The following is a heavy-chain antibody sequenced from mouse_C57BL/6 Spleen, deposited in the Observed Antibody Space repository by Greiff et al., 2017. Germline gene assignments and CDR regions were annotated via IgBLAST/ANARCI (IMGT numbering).Heavy chain of an antibody. CDR1: GYAFSSSW. CDR2: IYPGDGDN. D-gene: IGHD1-1*01. Sequence: QVQLQQSGPELVKPGASVKISCKASGYAFSSSWMNWVKQRPGKGLEWIGRIYPGDGDNNYNGKFKGKATLTADKSSSTAYMQLSSLKSEDSAVYFCACLYGSRDFDYWGQGTTLTVSS. CDR3: ACLYGSRDFDY. V-gene: IGHV1-82*01. J-gene: IGHJ2*01.